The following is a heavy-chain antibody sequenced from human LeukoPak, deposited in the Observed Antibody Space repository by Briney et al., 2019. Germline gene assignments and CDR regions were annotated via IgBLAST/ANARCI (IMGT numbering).Heavy chain of an antibody. CDR2: ISGSGSTI. D-gene: IGHD3-9*01. V-gene: IGHV3-11*01. Sequence: GGSLTLSCAASGFTFGDFYMTWVRQAPGRGLEWVSYISGSGSTISYADSVKGRFTFSRDNAKNSLYLQMNSLRHEDTAVYYCARRDDGILTGYYNSGTYHYFYTVVWGKGTTVTVSS. J-gene: IGHJ6*03. CDR3: ARRDDGILTGYYNSGTYHYFYTVV. CDR1: GFTFGDFY.